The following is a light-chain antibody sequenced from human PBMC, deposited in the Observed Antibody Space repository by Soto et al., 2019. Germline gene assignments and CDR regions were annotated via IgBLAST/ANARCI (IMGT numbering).Light chain of an antibody. CDR3: QQTYSTPRT. V-gene: IGKV1-39*01. J-gene: IGKJ1*01. CDR1: QSIITL. Sequence: DIQMTQSPSTLSASVGDRVTISCRASQSIITLLAWYQHKPGKAPKLLIYAASSLQSGVPSRFSGSGSGTDFTLTIRSLQPEDFATYYCQQTYSTPRTFGQGTKVDIK. CDR2: AAS.